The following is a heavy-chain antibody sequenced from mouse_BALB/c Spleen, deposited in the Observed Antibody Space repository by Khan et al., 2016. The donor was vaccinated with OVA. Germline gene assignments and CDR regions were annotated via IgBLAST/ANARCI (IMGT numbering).Heavy chain of an antibody. J-gene: IGHJ3*01. D-gene: IGHD2-4*01. CDR3: ARDGLRRGFAY. CDR1: GFNIKDTY. V-gene: IGHV14-3*02. Sequence: VRLQQSGAELVKPGASVKLSCTASGFNIKDTYMHWVKQRPEQGLEWIGRIDPANGNTKYDPKFQGKATITADTSSNTAYLQLSSLTSEDTAVYYCARDGLRRGFAYWGQGTLVTVSA. CDR2: IDPANGNT.